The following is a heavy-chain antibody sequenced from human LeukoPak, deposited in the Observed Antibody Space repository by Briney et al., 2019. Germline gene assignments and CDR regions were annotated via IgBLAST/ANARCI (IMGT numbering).Heavy chain of an antibody. J-gene: IGHJ6*02. CDR1: GFTFSTYA. V-gene: IGHV3-30*18. CDR2: ISYDGSNK. CDR3: AKDLRDFDWLYYYYGMDV. D-gene: IGHD3-9*01. Sequence: PGGSLRLSCAASGFTFSTYAMHWVRQAPGKGLEWVAVISYDGSNKYYADSVKGRFTISRDNSKNTLYLQMNSLRAEDTAVYYCAKDLRDFDWLYYYYGMDVWGQGTTVTVSS.